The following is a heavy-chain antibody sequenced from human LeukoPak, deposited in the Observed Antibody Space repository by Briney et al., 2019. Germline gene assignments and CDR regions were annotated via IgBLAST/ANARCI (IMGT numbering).Heavy chain of an antibody. D-gene: IGHD3-22*01. J-gene: IGHJ4*02. Sequence: SETLSLTCDVSGGSIHTYYWSWIRQSAGKGLEWIGRVHTSGSTNYNPSFKSRVTLSQDTSKNQFSLKLSSVTAADTAVYYCARHAITMIVVASFDYWGQGTLVTVSS. CDR1: GGSIHTYY. CDR3: ARHAITMIVVASFDY. CDR2: VHTSGST. V-gene: IGHV4-4*07.